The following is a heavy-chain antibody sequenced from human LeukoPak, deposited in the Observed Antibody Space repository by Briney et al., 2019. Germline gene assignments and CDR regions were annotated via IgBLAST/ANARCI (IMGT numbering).Heavy chain of an antibody. CDR2: INHSGST. CDR3: AREDRWLRYFDY. V-gene: IGHV4-34*01. CDR1: GGSFSGYY. J-gene: IGHJ4*02. Sequence: SETLSLTCAVYGGSFSGYYWSWIRQPPGKGLEWIGEINHSGSTNYNPSLKSRVTISVDTSKNQFSLKLSSVTAADTAVYYCAREDRWLRYFDYWGQGTLVTVSS. D-gene: IGHD5-12*01.